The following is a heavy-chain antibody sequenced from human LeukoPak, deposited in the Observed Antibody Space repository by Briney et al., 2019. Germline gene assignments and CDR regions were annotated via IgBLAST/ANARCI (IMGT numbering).Heavy chain of an antibody. J-gene: IGHJ4*02. Sequence: GGSLRLSCAASGFTFSSYGMHWVRQAPGKGLEWVAFIRYDGSNKYYADSVKGRFTISRDNSKNTLYLQMNSLRAEDTAVYYCAKDWQYQLTHALGVGYWGQGTLVTVSS. CDR3: AKDWQYQLTHALGVGY. CDR1: GFTFSSYG. CDR2: IRYDGSNK. V-gene: IGHV3-30*02. D-gene: IGHD2-2*01.